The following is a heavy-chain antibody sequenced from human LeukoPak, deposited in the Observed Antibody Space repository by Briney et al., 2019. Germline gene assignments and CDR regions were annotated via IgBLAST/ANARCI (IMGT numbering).Heavy chain of an antibody. J-gene: IGHJ6*02. CDR2: ISAYNGNT. D-gene: IGHD3-22*01. CDR3: ARGGARGSVVVTSTYYYYGMDV. Sequence: ASVKVSCKASGYTFTSYGISWVRQAPGQGLEWMGWISAYNGNTNYAQKLQGRVTMTTDTSTSTAYMELRSLRSDDTAVYYCARGGARGSVVVTSTYYYYGMDVWGQGTTVTVSS. V-gene: IGHV1-18*01. CDR1: GYTFTSYG.